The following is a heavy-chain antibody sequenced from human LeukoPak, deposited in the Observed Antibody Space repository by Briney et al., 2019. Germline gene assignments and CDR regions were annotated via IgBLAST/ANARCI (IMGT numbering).Heavy chain of an antibody. V-gene: IGHV4-34*01. CDR3: ARVVRRYYYGMDV. CDR1: GGSFSGYY. CDR2: INHSGST. D-gene: IGHD4-11*01. J-gene: IGHJ6*02. Sequence: NPSETLSLTCAVYGGSFSGYYWSWIRQAPGKGLEWIGEINHSGSTNYNPSLKSRVTISVDTSKNQFSLKLSSVTAADTAVYYCARVVRRYYYGMDVWGQGTTVTVSS.